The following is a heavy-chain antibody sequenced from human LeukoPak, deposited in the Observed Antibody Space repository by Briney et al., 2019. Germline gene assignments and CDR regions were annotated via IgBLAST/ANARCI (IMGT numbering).Heavy chain of an antibody. V-gene: IGHV3-11*06. CDR2: ISSSSSYT. J-gene: IGHJ5*02. Sequence: GGSLRLSCAASGFTFSDYYMSWIRQAPGKGLEWVSYISSSSSYTNYADSVKGRFTISRDNAKNSLYLQMNSLRAEDTAVYYCARELGWQLVGTWRDWFDPWGQGTLVTVSS. CDR3: ARELGWQLVGTWRDWFDP. D-gene: IGHD6-6*01. CDR1: GFTFSDYY.